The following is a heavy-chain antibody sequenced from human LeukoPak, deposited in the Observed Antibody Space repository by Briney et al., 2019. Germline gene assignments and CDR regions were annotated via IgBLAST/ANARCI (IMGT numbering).Heavy chain of an antibody. Sequence: GESLKISCKGSGYSFTSYWIGWVRQMPGKGLEWMGIIYPGDSDTRYSPSFQGQVTISADKSISTAYLQWSSLEASDTAMYYCARLWSISSPSSRAIDYWGQGTLVTVSS. CDR2: IYPGDSDT. V-gene: IGHV5-51*01. D-gene: IGHD6-6*01. CDR3: ARLWSISSPSSRAIDY. J-gene: IGHJ4*02. CDR1: GYSFTSYW.